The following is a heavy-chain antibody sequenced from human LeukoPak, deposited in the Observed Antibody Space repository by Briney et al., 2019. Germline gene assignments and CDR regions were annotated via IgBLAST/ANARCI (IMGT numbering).Heavy chain of an antibody. CDR3: ARLPPTIFGVVITDYYMDV. Sequence: SETLSLTCTVSGGSISSSSYYWGWIRQPPGKGLEWIGSIYYSGSTYYNPSLKSRVTISVDTSKNQFSLKLSSVTAADTAVYYCARLPPTIFGVVITDYYMDVWGKGTTVTVSS. CDR2: IYYSGST. V-gene: IGHV4-39*07. CDR1: GGSISSSSYY. D-gene: IGHD3-3*01. J-gene: IGHJ6*03.